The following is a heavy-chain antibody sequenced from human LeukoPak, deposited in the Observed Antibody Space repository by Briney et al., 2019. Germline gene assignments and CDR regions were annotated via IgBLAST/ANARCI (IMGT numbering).Heavy chain of an antibody. J-gene: IGHJ4*02. CDR1: GFTFSSHA. CDR3: ARSDGIAAAGPFDC. CDR2: IYGGVST. D-gene: IGHD6-13*01. V-gene: IGHV3-53*01. Sequence: GGSLRLSCAASGFTFSSHAMSWVRQAPGKGLEWVSVIYGGVSTSYADSVKGRFTISRDNSKNTLYLQMNSLRAEDTAVYFCARSDGIAAAGPFDCWGQGTLVTVSS.